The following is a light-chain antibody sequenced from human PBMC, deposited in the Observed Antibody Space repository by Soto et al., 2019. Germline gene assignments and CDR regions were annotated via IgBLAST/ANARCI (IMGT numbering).Light chain of an antibody. V-gene: IGLV2-14*01. CDR2: DVS. CDR3: CSYTTSNTRQIV. Sequence: QSALTQPASVSGSPGQSITISCTGTSSDVGGYNYVSWYQQHPGKAPKFMIYDVSNRPSGVSNRFSGSKSGNTASLTISGPQAEDEADYYCCSYTTSNTRQIVFGTGTQLTVL. CDR1: SSDVGGYNY. J-gene: IGLJ1*01.